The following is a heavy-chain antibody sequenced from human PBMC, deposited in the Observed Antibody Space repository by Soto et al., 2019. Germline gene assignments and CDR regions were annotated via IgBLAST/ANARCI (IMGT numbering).Heavy chain of an antibody. CDR1: GYTFTSYW. D-gene: IGHD2-2*02. J-gene: IGHJ4*02. CDR3: AREGRGKKAGYNGLVSLGY. CDR2: IYPGDSDT. V-gene: IGHV5-51*01. Sequence: GESLKISCKGSGYTFTSYWIGWVRQMPGKGLEWMGIIYPGDSDTRYSPSFQGQVTISADKSISTASLELSSLRSDDTAVYYCAREGRGKKAGYNGLVSLGYWGQGTLVTVSS.